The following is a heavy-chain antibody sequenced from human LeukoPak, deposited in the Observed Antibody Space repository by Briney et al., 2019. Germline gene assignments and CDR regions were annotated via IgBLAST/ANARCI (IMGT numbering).Heavy chain of an antibody. J-gene: IGHJ4*02. CDR1: GGSISSSSYY. CDR2: IYYSGST. V-gene: IGHV4-39*01. D-gene: IGHD7-27*01. CDR3: ARLPQTGEEAHYLDY. Sequence: SETLSLTCTVSGGSISSSSYYWGWIRQLPGKGLEWIGSIYYSGSTYYNPSLKSRVTISVDTSKNQFSLKLSSVTAADTAVYYCARLPQTGEEAHYLDYWGQGTLVTVSS.